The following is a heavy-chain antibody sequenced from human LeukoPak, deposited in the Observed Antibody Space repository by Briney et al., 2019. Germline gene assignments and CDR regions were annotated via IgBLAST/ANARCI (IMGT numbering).Heavy chain of an antibody. CDR2: IYHSGST. V-gene: IGHV4-38-2*01. CDR1: GYSISSGYY. J-gene: IGHJ4*02. CDR3: ARVGYYDSRGYFDY. Sequence: PSETLSLTCAVSGYSISSGYYWGWIRQPPGKGLEWIGSIYHSGSTYYNPSLKSRVTISVDTSKNQFSPKLSSVTAADTAVYYCARVGYYDSRGYFDYWGQGTLVTVSS. D-gene: IGHD3-22*01.